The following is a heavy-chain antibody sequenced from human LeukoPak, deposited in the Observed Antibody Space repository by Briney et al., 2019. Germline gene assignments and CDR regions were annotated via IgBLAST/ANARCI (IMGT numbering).Heavy chain of an antibody. CDR1: VGSISRGANS. V-gene: IGHV4-30-4*07. CDR3: ARNHYDSDILSAFDI. Sequence: SETLSLICTLSVGSISRGANSRSWIRRPPGKGLEWIGYTYYSGSSYIIPSIRSRVTISVDTSKNQFSLKLSTVTAADTAVYYCARNHYDSDILSAFDIWGQGTMVTVSS. CDR2: TYYSGSS. J-gene: IGHJ3*02. D-gene: IGHD3-22*01.